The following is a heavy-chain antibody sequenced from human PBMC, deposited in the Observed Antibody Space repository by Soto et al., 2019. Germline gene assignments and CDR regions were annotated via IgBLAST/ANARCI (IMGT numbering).Heavy chain of an antibody. V-gene: IGHV4-34*01. CDR2: INHSGST. CDR1: GGSFSGYY. CDR3: ARGLSRARQVRPPYYDFWSGYGFDY. D-gene: IGHD3-3*01. J-gene: IGHJ4*02. Sequence: QVQLQQWGAGLLKPSETLSLTCAVYGGSFSGYYWSWIRQPPGKGLEWIGEINHSGSTNYNPSLRIRVTRSVDTSKNQFSLKLSSVTAADTAVYYCARGLSRARQVRPPYYDFWSGYGFDYWGQGTLVTVSS.